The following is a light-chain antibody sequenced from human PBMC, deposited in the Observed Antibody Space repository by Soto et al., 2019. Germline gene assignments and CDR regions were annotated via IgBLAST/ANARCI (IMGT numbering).Light chain of an antibody. J-gene: IGKJ5*01. CDR2: GAS. V-gene: IGKV3-15*01. CDR1: QSLSSN. CDR3: QQRSNWPPKIT. Sequence: VMTQSPATLSVSPGERATLSCRASQSLSSNLAWYQQKPGQAPRLLIYGASTRATGIPARFSGSGSGTDFTLTISRLEPEDFAVYYCQQRSNWPPKITFGQGTRLEIK.